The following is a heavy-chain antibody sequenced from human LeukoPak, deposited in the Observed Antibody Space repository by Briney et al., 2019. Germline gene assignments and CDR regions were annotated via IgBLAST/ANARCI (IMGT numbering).Heavy chain of an antibody. CDR1: GFTVSSNY. V-gene: IGHV3-53*01. CDR3: ARDVRYYDILTGYYSGWFDP. Sequence: GGSLRLSCAASGFTVSSNYMSWVRQAPGKGLEWVSVIYSGGSTYYADSVKGRFTISRDNSKNALYLQMNSLRAEDTAVYYCARDVRYYDILTGYYSGWFDPWGQGTLVTVSS. D-gene: IGHD3-9*01. CDR2: IYSGGST. J-gene: IGHJ5*02.